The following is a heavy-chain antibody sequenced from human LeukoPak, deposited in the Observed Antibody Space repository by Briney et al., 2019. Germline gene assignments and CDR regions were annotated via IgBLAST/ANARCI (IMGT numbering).Heavy chain of an antibody. CDR1: GFSLSTFW. V-gene: IGHV3-74*01. CDR3: THLGWFDP. J-gene: IGHJ5*02. CDR2: IDYDGSTT. Sequence: PGGSLRLSCAASGFSLSTFWMHWVRQAPGKGLVWVSRIDYDGSTTTYADPVKGRFTISRDNAKNTLYLQMNSLRAEDTAVYYCTHLGWFDPWGQGTLVTVSS.